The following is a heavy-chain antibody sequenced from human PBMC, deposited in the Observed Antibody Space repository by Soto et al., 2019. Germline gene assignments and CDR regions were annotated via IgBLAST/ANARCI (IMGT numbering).Heavy chain of an antibody. CDR3: ARQRTTVVTQADFDH. Sequence: SETLSLTCTVSGGSITSSSYYWGWIRQPPGKGVECIGGIYYSGRSYYNPSLKSRVTMSVDTSKNQFSLTLNSVTAADAAVYYCARQRTTVVTQADFDHWGQGTLVTVSS. D-gene: IGHD4-17*01. V-gene: IGHV4-39*01. CDR1: GGSITSSSYY. CDR2: IYYSGRS. J-gene: IGHJ4*02.